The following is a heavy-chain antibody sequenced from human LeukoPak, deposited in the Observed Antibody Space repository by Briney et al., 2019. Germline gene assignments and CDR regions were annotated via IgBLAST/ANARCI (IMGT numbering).Heavy chain of an antibody. J-gene: IGHJ5*02. CDR2: ISGSGGST. D-gene: IGHD1-26*01. CDR3: AKEVKTRMFLVSVYSGSYGACDP. V-gene: IGHV3-23*01. Sequence: GWSLRLSCAVSAFTLTSYAIRSVSQAPGKGLEWVSAISGSGGSTYYADSVKGRFTISRDNSKNTLYLQMNSLRAEDTAVYYCAKEVKTRMFLVSVYSGSYGACDPWGQGTLVTVSS. CDR1: AFTLTSYA.